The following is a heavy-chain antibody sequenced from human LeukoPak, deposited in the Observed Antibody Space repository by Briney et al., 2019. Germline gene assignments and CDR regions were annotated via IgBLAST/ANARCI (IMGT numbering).Heavy chain of an antibody. J-gene: IGHJ5*02. Sequence: ASVKVSCKASGYTFTSYYMHWVRQAPGQGLEWMGWINPNSGGTKYAQKFQGRVTMTRDTSISTAYMELSRLRSDDTAVYYCARQPLWQIWFDPWGQGTLVTVSS. CDR2: INPNSGGT. CDR3: ARQPLWQIWFDP. D-gene: IGHD2-21*01. CDR1: GYTFTSYY. V-gene: IGHV1-2*02.